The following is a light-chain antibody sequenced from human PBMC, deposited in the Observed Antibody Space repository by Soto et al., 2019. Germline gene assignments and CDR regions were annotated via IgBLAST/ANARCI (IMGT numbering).Light chain of an antibody. J-gene: IGKJ5*01. Sequence: ESVLTQSPRTLSLSPGEKATLSYRASQSVTTFLAWYQQKPGQAPRLLIYDASTRATGIPDRFSGSGSGTDFTLTISRLEPEDFAVYFCQQFGTSPLWTFGQGTRLEIK. CDR3: QQFGTSPLWT. V-gene: IGKV3-20*01. CDR2: DAS. CDR1: QSVTTF.